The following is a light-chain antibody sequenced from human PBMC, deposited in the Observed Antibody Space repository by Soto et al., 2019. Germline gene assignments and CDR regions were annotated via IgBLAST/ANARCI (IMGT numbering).Light chain of an antibody. CDR1: GSDVRGYNL. J-gene: IGLJ2*01. Sequence: QSVLTQPASVSVSPGQSITISCTGSGSDVRGYNLVSWYQHHPGKVPKLVIFEAYKRPSGVSDRFSGSKSGNTASLTISGLQAEDEADYYCLSYAGTDTWIFGGGTKLTVL. CDR3: LSYAGTDTWI. CDR2: EAY. V-gene: IGLV2-23*01.